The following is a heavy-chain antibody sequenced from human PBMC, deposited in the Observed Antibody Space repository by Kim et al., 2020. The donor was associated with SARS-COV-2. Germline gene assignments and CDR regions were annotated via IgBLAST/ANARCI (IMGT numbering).Heavy chain of an antibody. CDR3: ARGDDILTGYPY. D-gene: IGHD3-9*01. CDR2: IISIFGTA. J-gene: IGHJ4*02. V-gene: IGHV1-69*13. Sequence: SVKVSCKASGGTFSSYAISWVRQAPGQGLEWMGGIISIFGTANYAQKFQGRVTITADESTSTAYMELSSLRSEDTAVYYCARGDDILTGYPYWGQGTLVTVSS. CDR1: GGTFSSYA.